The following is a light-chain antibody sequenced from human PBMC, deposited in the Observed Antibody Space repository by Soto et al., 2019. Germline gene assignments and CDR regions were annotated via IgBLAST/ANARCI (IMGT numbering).Light chain of an antibody. CDR1: SGSVSTSYY. CDR2: STN. CDR3: VLYMGSGIWV. J-gene: IGLJ3*02. Sequence: QTVVTQEPSFSVSPGRTVTLTCGLSSGSVSTSYYPSWYQQTPGQAPRTLIYSTNTRSSGVPDRFSGSILGNKAALTITGAQADGESDDYCVLYMGSGIWVFGGGTKLTVL. V-gene: IGLV8-61*01.